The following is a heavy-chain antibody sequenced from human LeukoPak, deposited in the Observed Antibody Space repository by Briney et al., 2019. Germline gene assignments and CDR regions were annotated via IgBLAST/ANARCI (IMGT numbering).Heavy chain of an antibody. CDR1: GGSISSYY. V-gene: IGHV4-4*09. J-gene: IGHJ4*02. D-gene: IGHD4-17*01. CDR2: IYTSGST. Sequence: SETLSLTCTVSGGSISSYYWSWIRQPPGKGLEWIGYIYTSGSTNYNPSLKSRVTISVDTSKNQFSLKLSSVTAADTAVYYCARHVRSWYYFDYWSQGTLVTVSS. CDR3: ARHVRSWYYFDY.